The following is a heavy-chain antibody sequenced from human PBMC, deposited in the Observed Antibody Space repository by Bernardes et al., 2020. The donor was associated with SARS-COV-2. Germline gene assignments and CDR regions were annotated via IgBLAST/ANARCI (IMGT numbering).Heavy chain of an antibody. CDR2: ISGSGGST. J-gene: IGHJ4*02. Sequence: GGSLRLPCAASGFTFSSYAMSWVRQAPGKGLEWVSAISGSGGSTYYADSVKGRFTISRDNSKNTLYLQMNSLRAEDTAVYYCAKVGITMIVVVTHRWYFDYWGQGTLVTVSS. CDR1: GFTFSSYA. D-gene: IGHD3-22*01. V-gene: IGHV3-23*01. CDR3: AKVGITMIVVVTHRWYFDY.